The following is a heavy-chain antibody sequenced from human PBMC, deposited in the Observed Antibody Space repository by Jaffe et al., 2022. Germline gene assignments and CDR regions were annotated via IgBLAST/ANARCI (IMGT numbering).Heavy chain of an antibody. CDR2: IYTSGST. J-gene: IGHJ4*02. D-gene: IGHD3-10*01. CDR1: GGSISSGSYY. Sequence: QVQLQESGPGLVKPSQTLSLTCTVSGGSISSGSYYWSWIRQPAGKGLEWIGRIYTSGSTNYNPSLKSRVTISVDTSKNQFSLKLSSVTAADTAVYYCARDVSGSYYYGSGSYFDYWGQGTLVTVSS. V-gene: IGHV4-61*02. CDR3: ARDVSGSYYYGSGSYFDY.